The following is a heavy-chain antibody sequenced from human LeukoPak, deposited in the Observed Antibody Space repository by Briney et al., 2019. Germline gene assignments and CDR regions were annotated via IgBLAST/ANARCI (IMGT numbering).Heavy chain of an antibody. CDR2: INHSGST. Sequence: SETLSLTCSVSGDSISTYYFSWIRQPPGKGLEWIGEINHSGSTNYNPSLKSRVTISVDTSKNQFSLKLNSVTAAGTAVYYCARHSGSGSYFSAWDYWGQGTLVTVPS. D-gene: IGHD3-10*01. J-gene: IGHJ4*02. V-gene: IGHV4-34*01. CDR1: GDSISTYY. CDR3: ARHSGSGSYFSAWDY.